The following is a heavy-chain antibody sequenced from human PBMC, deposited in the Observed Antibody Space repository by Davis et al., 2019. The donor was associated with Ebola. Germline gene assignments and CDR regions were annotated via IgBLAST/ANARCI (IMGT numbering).Heavy chain of an antibody. Sequence: PGGSLRPSCAAPGSISSNYWMTWVRQAPGKGLEWVANIKEDGGEVYYVDSVRGRFTVSRDNAKNSLYLQLNNLRAEDTAVYYCALTWYCFTGACYPDSWGQGTLVTVSS. CDR3: ALTWYCFTGACYPDS. CDR2: IKEDGGEV. J-gene: IGHJ4*02. D-gene: IGHD2-21*02. V-gene: IGHV3-7*01. CDR1: GSISSNYW.